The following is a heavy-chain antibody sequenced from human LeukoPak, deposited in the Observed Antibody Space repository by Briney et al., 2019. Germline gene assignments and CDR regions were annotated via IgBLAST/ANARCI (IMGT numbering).Heavy chain of an antibody. D-gene: IGHD2-21*01. CDR1: GFTFSSNA. J-gene: IGHJ4*02. CDR2: ISSGADST. CDR3: ANCGRYSWSRPDY. V-gene: IGHV3-23*01. Sequence: GESLRLSCAAAGFTFSSNAMSWVRQAPGKGLEWVSSISSGADSTYYADPVKGRFTISRDNSRNMLYLQMNNLRAEDTAIYYCANCGRYSWSRPDYWGQGTLVTVSS.